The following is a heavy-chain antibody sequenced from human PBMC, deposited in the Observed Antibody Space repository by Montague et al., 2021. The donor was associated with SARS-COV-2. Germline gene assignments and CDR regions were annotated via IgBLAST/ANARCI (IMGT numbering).Heavy chain of an antibody. J-gene: IGHJ6*04. CDR2: SSTI. Sequence: SSTIYYTESVNGRFTISRDNAKNSLYLQMNSLRDEDTAVYYCARDLGLVPAMVYYYYYGMDVGGKGTTVTVSS. D-gene: IGHD5-18*01. V-gene: IGHV3-48*02. CDR3: ARDLGLVPAMVYYYYYGMDV.